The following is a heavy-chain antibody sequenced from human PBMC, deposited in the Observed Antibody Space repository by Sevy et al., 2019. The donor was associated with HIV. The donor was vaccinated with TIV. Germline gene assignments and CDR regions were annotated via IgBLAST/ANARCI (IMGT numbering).Heavy chain of an antibody. CDR3: TRATSIAARPVRFDP. Sequence: GESLKISCTASGFTFGDYAMSWFRQAPGKGLEWVGFIRSKAYGGTTEYAASVKGRFTISRDDSKSIAYLQMNSLKTEDTAVYYCTRATSIAARPVRFDPWGQGTLVTVSS. CDR1: GFTFGDYA. CDR2: IRSKAYGGTT. D-gene: IGHD6-6*01. V-gene: IGHV3-49*03. J-gene: IGHJ5*02.